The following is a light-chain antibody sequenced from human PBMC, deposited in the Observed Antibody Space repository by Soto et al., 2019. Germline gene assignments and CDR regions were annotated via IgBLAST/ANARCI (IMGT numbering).Light chain of an antibody. Sequence: EVVVTPSPATLSVSPVERATLSCRASQSVSSNLAWYQQTPGQAPRLLIYGASTRATGIPARFSGSGSGTEFTLTISSLQSEDFAVYYCHQYDNWPKTFGQGTRLEIK. V-gene: IGKV3-15*01. CDR3: HQYDNWPKT. J-gene: IGKJ5*01. CDR1: QSVSSN. CDR2: GAS.